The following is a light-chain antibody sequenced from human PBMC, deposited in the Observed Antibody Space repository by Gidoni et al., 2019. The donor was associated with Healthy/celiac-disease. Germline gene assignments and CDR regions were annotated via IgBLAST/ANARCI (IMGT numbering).Light chain of an antibody. Sequence: EIMLTPSPATLSLSPGERTTLSCRASQRVSSYLAGYQQKPGQAPRLLIYDASNRATGSPARLSGRGSGTDLTFTIGSLEPEDLAVYYGQQRSNWPPTFGQGTRLEIK. CDR2: DAS. CDR1: QRVSSY. J-gene: IGKJ5*01. CDR3: QQRSNWPPT. V-gene: IGKV3-11*01.